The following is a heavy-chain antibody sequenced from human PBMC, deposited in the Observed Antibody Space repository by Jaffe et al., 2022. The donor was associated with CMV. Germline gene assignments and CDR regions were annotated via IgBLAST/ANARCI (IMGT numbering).Heavy chain of an antibody. D-gene: IGHD3-22*01. V-gene: IGHV3-23*04. CDR2: ISGSGGGT. Sequence: EVQLVESGGGLVQRGGSLRLSCAASGFMFNNYAMSWVRQAPGKGLEWVSTISGSGGGTYSAGSVKGRLTISRDNSKNTLYLQMNSLRAEDTAIYYCAKNQYYDTSGFDYWGQGTLVTVSS. CDR3: AKNQYYDTSGFDY. J-gene: IGHJ4*02. CDR1: GFMFNNYA.